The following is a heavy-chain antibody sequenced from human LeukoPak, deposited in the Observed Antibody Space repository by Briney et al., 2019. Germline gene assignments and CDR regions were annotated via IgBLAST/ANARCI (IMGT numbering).Heavy chain of an antibody. V-gene: IGHV1-2*02. Sequence: ASVKVSCKASGYTFTGYYMHWVRQAPGQGLEWMGLINPNSGGTNYAQKFQGRVTMTRDTSISTAYMELSRPRSDDTAVYYCARASDSSGPHPNNWFDLWGQGTLVTVSS. J-gene: IGHJ5*02. D-gene: IGHD3-22*01. CDR2: INPNSGGT. CDR3: ARASDSSGPHPNNWFDL. CDR1: GYTFTGYY.